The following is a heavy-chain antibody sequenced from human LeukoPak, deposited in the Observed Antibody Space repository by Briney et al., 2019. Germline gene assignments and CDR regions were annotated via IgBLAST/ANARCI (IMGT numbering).Heavy chain of an antibody. J-gene: IGHJ2*01. V-gene: IGHV4-34*01. CDR1: GGSISSYY. CDR3: ARVMAYFDILTRYSGGSFFDL. D-gene: IGHD3-9*01. CDR2: INHGGST. Sequence: SETLSLTCTVSGGSISSYYWSWIRQPPGKGLEWIGEINHGGSTYYNPSLKSRVTISADTSKNQFSLKLNSVTAADTAVYYCARVMAYFDILTRYSGGSFFDLWGRGTLVTVSS.